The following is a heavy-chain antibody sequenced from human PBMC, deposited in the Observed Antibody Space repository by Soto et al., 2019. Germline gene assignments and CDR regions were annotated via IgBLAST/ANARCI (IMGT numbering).Heavy chain of an antibody. CDR3: ARVKTGTTEDDALDI. Sequence: ASVKVSCKASGGTFSTYGISWVRQAPGQGLEWMGRIIPILDIIDYAQKFQGRVTITADKSTSTAYMELSSLRSEHTAVYYCARVKTGTTEDDALDIWGQGTMVTVS. D-gene: IGHD1-7*01. CDR2: IIPILDII. CDR1: GGTFSTYG. J-gene: IGHJ3*02. V-gene: IGHV1-69*04.